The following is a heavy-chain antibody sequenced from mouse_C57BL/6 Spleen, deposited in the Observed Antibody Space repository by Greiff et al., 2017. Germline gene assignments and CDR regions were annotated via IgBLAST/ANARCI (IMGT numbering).Heavy chain of an antibody. CDR2: IYPGDGDT. Sequence: VQLQQSGPELVKPGASVKISCKASGYAFSSSWMNWVKQRPGKGLEWIGRIYPGDGDTNYNGKFKGKATLTADKTSSTAYMQLSSLTYEDSAIYFCARGTYYYGSSYDYYAKDYWGQGTSVTVSS. CDR3: ARGTYYYGSSYDYYAKDY. D-gene: IGHD1-1*01. J-gene: IGHJ4*01. CDR1: GYAFSSSW. V-gene: IGHV1-82*01.